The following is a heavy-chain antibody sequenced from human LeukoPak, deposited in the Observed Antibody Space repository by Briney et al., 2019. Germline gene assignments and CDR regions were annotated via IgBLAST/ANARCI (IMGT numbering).Heavy chain of an antibody. V-gene: IGHV1-18*01. Sequence: VASVKVSCEASGYTFTGYGISWVPQAPGQGLKWMGWISAYNGNTNYAQKLQGRVTMTTDTSTSTAYMELRSLRSDDTAVYYCARVGTKQLWLKVYFDYWGQGNLVTVSS. D-gene: IGHD5-18*01. CDR2: ISAYNGNT. CDR1: GYTFTGYG. CDR3: ARVGTKQLWLKVYFDY. J-gene: IGHJ4*02.